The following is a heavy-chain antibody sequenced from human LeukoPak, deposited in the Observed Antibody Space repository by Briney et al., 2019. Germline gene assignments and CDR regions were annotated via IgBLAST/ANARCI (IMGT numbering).Heavy chain of an antibody. D-gene: IGHD6-19*01. V-gene: IGHV3-7*01. CDR2: IKQDGSEK. CDR3: ARGTGIAVADFDY. Sequence: SGGSLRLSCAASGFTFSSYWMSWVRQAPGKGLEWVANIKQDGSEKYYVDSVKGRFTISRDNAKNSLYLRMNSLRAEDTAVYYCARGTGIAVADFDYWGQGTLVTVSS. CDR1: GFTFSSYW. J-gene: IGHJ4*02.